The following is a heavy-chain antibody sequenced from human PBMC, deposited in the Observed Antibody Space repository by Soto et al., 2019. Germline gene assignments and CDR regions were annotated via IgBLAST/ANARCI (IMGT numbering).Heavy chain of an antibody. CDR3: ARGAIIDYYGMDA. Sequence: QAQLVQSGAEVKKPGASVRLSCKASGYTFTGYHMHWVRQAPGQGPEWMGVINPSSVTTTYAQKFQGRVTMTRDTSTTTVYMELRELRSEDAAVYFCARGAIIDYYGMDAWGQGTTVTVSS. V-gene: IGHV1-46*01. CDR2: INPSSVTT. D-gene: IGHD3-10*01. J-gene: IGHJ6*02. CDR1: GYTFTGYH.